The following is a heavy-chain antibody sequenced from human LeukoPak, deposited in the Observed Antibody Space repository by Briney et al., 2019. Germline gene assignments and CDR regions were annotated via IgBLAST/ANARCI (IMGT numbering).Heavy chain of an antibody. V-gene: IGHV3-30*19. D-gene: IGHD2-2*01. CDR3: ARYCSSTSCYRSDAFDI. CDR2: ISYDGSNK. CDR1: GFTFSSYG. Sequence: GGSLRLSCAASGFTFSSYGMHWVCQAPGKGLEWVAVISYDGSNKYYADSVKGRFTISRDNSKNTLYLQMNSLRAEDTAVYYCARYCSSTSCYRSDAFDIWGQGTMVTVSS. J-gene: IGHJ3*02.